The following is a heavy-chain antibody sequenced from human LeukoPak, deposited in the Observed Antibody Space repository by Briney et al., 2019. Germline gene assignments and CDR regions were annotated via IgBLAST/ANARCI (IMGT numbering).Heavy chain of an antibody. Sequence: GASVKVSCKASGYTFTSYYMHWVRQAPGQGLEWMGIINPSGGSTSYAQKFQGRVTMTRDTSTSTAYMELSRLRSDDTAVYYCARASGPYDFWSGYYPHDAFDIWGQGTMVTVSS. CDR2: INPSGGST. CDR3: ARASGPYDFWSGYYPHDAFDI. V-gene: IGHV1-46*01. CDR1: GYTFTSYY. D-gene: IGHD3-3*01. J-gene: IGHJ3*02.